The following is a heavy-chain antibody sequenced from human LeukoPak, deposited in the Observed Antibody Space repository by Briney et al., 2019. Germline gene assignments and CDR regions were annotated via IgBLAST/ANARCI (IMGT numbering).Heavy chain of an antibody. D-gene: IGHD3-10*01. J-gene: IGHJ4*02. Sequence: ASAKVSCKASGYTFTGYYMHWVRQAPGQGLEWMGWINPNSGGTNYAQKFQGRVTMTRDTSISTAYMELSRLRSDDTAVYYCARSPTYYGSGSYYYDYWGQGTLVTVSS. CDR3: ARSPTYYGSGSYYYDY. CDR1: GYTFTGYY. V-gene: IGHV1-2*02. CDR2: INPNSGGT.